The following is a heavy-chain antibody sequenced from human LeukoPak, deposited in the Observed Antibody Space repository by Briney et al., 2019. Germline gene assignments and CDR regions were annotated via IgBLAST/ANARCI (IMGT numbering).Heavy chain of an antibody. J-gene: IGHJ4*02. CDR2: ISWNSGSI. D-gene: IGHD3-22*01. CDR1: GFTFDDYA. CDR3: AKSGGYYYDSSGPDY. Sequence: PGRSLRLSCAASGFTFDDYAMHWVRQAPGKGLEWVSGISWNSGSIGYADSVKGRFTISRDNAKNSLYLQMNSLRAEDTASYYCAKSGGYYYDSSGPDYWGQGTLVTVSS. V-gene: IGHV3-9*01.